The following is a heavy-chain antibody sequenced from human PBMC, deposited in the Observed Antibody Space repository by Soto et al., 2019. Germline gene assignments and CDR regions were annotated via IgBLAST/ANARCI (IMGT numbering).Heavy chain of an antibody. D-gene: IGHD5-12*01. V-gene: IGHV1-46*03. Sequence: ASVKVSCKASGYTFTSYYMHWVRQAPGQGLEWMGIINPSGGSTSYAQKFQGRVTMTRDTSTSTVYMELSSLRSEDTAVYYCARGGSGYARDPYYYYMDVWGKGTTVTVSS. J-gene: IGHJ6*03. CDR3: ARGGSGYARDPYYYYMDV. CDR1: GYTFTSYY. CDR2: INPSGGST.